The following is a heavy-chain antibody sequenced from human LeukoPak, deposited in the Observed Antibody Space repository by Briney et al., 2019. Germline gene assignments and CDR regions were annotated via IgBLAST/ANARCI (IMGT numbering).Heavy chain of an antibody. J-gene: IGHJ4*02. D-gene: IGHD6-19*01. CDR1: GGSLSSDSYY. CDR2: MFYSGST. Sequence: ASETLSLTCTASGGSLSSDSYYWGWIRQPPGKGLEWIGNMFYSGSTYYNPSLKSRVTISVDTSKNQFSLKLSSVTAADTAVYYCARLLIAVTGTGLIDYWGQGTLVTVSA. V-gene: IGHV4-39*01. CDR3: ARLLIAVTGTGLIDY.